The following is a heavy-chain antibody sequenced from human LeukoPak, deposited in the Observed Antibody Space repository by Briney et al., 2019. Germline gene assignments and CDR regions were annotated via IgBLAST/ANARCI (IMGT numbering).Heavy chain of an antibody. CDR3: ARDGSPIQLWFTETRNNWFDP. CDR1: GYTFTSYG. Sequence: ASVKVSCKASGYTFTSYGISWVRQAPGQGLEWMGWISAYNGNTNYAQKLQGRVTMTTDTSTSTAYMELRSLRSDDTAVYYCARDGSPIQLWFTETRNNWFDPWGQGTLVTVSS. CDR2: ISAYNGNT. J-gene: IGHJ5*02. D-gene: IGHD5-18*01. V-gene: IGHV1-18*01.